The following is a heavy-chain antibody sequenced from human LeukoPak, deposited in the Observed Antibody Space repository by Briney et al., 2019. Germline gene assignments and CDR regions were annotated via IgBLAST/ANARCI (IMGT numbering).Heavy chain of an antibody. Sequence: GGSLRLSCAASGFTFSSYSMNWVRQAPGKGLEWVSSISSSSSYIYYADSVKGRFTISRDNAKNSLYLQMNSLRAEDTAVYYCARSYCSGGSCLALDYWGQGTLVTVSS. D-gene: IGHD2-15*01. V-gene: IGHV3-21*01. J-gene: IGHJ4*02. CDR1: GFTFSSYS. CDR3: ARSYCSGGSCLALDY. CDR2: ISSSSSYI.